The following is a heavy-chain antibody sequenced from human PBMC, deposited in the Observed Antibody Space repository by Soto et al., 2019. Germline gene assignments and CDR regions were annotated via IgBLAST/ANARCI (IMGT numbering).Heavy chain of an antibody. CDR1: GGSFSGYY. CDR3: ARRRYYDFWSGYYSPYYMDV. CDR2: INHSGST. D-gene: IGHD3-3*01. V-gene: IGHV4-34*01. Sequence: QVQLQQWGAGLLKPSETLSLTCAVYGGSFSGYYWSWIRQPPGKGLEWIGEINHSGSTNYNPSLKRRVTISVDTSKNQFSLKLSSVTAADTAVYYCARRRYYDFWSGYYSPYYMDVWGKGTTVTVSS. J-gene: IGHJ6*03.